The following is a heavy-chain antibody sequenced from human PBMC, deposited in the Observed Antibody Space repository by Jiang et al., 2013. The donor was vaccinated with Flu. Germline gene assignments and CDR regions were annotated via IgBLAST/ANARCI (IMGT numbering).Heavy chain of an antibody. Sequence: KASGYTFTSYAMNWVRQAPGQGLEWMGWINTGNGDPTYAQAFTGRFVFSSDTSVSTAYLHISDLKAEDTAVYYCAREGYYFDTTGSPRSHGLDVWGQGTAVTV. J-gene: IGHJ6*02. D-gene: IGHD3-22*01. CDR1: GYTFTSYA. CDR3: AREGYYFDTTGSPRSHGLDV. V-gene: IGHV7-4-1*02. CDR2: INTGNGDP.